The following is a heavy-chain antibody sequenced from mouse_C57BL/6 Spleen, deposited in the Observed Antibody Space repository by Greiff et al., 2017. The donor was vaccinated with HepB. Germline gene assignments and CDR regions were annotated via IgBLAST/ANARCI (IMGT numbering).Heavy chain of an antibody. J-gene: IGHJ3*01. Sequence: EVQLQESGPGLVKPSQSLSLTCSVTGYSITSGYYWNWIRQFPGNKLEWMGYISYDGSNNYNPSLKNRISITRDTSKNQFFLKLNSVTTEDTATYYCARDGGNFWFAYWGQGTLVTVSA. V-gene: IGHV3-6*01. CDR3: ARDGGNFWFAY. CDR1: GYSITSGYY. CDR2: ISYDGSN.